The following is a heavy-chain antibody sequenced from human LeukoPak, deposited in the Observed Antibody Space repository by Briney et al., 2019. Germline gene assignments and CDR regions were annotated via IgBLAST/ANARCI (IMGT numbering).Heavy chain of an antibody. CDR1: GFTVSSNY. D-gene: IGHD3-10*01. J-gene: IGHJ4*02. CDR2: IYSGGST. CDR3: ARSTYYYGSPDY. V-gene: IGHV3-53*01. Sequence: GGSLRLSCAASGFTVSSNYMNWVRQAPGKGLEWVSVIYSGGSTYYADSVKGRFTISRDNSKNTLYLQMNSLRAEDTAVYYCARSTYYYGSPDYWGQGTLVTVSP.